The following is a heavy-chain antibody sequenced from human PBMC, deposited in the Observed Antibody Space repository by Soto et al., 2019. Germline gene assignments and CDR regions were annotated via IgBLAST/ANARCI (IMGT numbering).Heavy chain of an antibody. CDR1: GGSFSGYY. CDR2: INHSGST. D-gene: IGHD3-3*01. J-gene: IGHJ4*02. V-gene: IGHV4-34*01. CDR3: ARVTDIRYYDFWSGYYIFDY. Sequence: SETLSLTCAVYGGSFSGYYWSWIRQPPGKGLEWIGEINHSGSTNYNPSLKSRVTISVDTSKNQFSLKLSSVTAADTAVYYCARVTDIRYYDFWSGYYIFDYWGQGTLVTVSS.